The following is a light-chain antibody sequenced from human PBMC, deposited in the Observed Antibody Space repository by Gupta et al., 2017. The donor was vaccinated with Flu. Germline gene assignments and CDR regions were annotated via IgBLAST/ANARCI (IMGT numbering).Light chain of an antibody. V-gene: IGLV2-11*01. CDR3: CSFAGSDTFV. Sequence: VTISCTGTNRDVGHDDYVSWFRQRPGKAPQLMIFDVNNRPSGVPDRFSGSKSGNTASLTISGLQTEDEADYYCCSFAGSDTFVFGTGTRVTVL. J-gene: IGLJ1*01. CDR2: DVN. CDR1: NRDVGHDDY.